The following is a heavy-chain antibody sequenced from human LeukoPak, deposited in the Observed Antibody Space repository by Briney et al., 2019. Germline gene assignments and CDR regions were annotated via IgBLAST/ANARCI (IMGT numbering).Heavy chain of an antibody. D-gene: IGHD1-1*01. CDR2: IIPIFGTA. CDR1: GGTFSSYA. J-gene: IGHJ4*02. V-gene: IGHV1-69*13. CDR3: ATARGAGTSY. Sequence: EASVKVSCKASGGTFSSYAVSWVRQAPGQGLEWMGGIIPIFGTANYAQKFQGRVTITADESTSTAYMELSSLRSEDTAVYYCATARGAGTSYWGQGTLVTVSS.